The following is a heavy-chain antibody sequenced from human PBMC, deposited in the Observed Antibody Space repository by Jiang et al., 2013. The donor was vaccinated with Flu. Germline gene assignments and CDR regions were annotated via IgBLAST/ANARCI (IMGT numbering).Heavy chain of an antibody. D-gene: IGHD4-17*01. CDR3: ARGGPSFPIYGDYTHDAFDI. J-gene: IGHJ3*02. V-gene: IGHV1-18*04. CDR1: GYTFTSYG. Sequence: GAEVKKPGASVKVSCKASGYTFTSYGISWVRQAPGQGLEWMGWISAYNGNTNYAQKLQGRVTMTTDTSTSTAYMELRSLRSDDTAVYYCARGGPSFPIYGDYTHDAFDIWGQGTMVTVSS. CDR2: ISAYNGNT.